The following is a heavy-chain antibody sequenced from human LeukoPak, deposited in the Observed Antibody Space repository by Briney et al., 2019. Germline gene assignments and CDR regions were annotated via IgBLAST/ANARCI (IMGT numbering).Heavy chain of an antibody. J-gene: IGHJ4*02. Sequence: SETLSLTCTVSGGSISSYYWSRIRQPPGKGLEWIGYIYYSGSTNYNPSLKSRVTISVDTSKNQFSLKLSSVTAADTAVYYCARGAYSGYDLDYWGQGTLVTVSS. D-gene: IGHD5-12*01. CDR3: ARGAYSGYDLDY. V-gene: IGHV4-59*01. CDR1: GGSISSYY. CDR2: IYYSGST.